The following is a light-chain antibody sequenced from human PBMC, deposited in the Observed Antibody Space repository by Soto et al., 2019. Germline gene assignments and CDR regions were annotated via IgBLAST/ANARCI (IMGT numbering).Light chain of an antibody. CDR1: QSISGW. CDR3: QQYYSTPWT. CDR2: DAS. J-gene: IGKJ1*01. Sequence: DIQVTQSPSTLSASVGDRVTITCRASQSISGWLAWYQQKPGKAPKLMIYDASSLESGVPSRFSGSGSGTEFTLTISILQAEDVAVYYCQQYYSTPWTFGQGTNVEIK. V-gene: IGKV1-5*01.